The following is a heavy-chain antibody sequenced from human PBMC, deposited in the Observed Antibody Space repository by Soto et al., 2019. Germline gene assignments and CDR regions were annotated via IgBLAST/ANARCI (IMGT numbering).Heavy chain of an antibody. D-gene: IGHD2-15*01. Sequence: SETLSLTCTVSGASIRSYYWSWMRQPPGKGLEWIGYIYYGGSTNYNPSLKSRVTISVDTSKNQFSLKLSSVTAADTAVYYCAREREYCSGSSCRHFDYWGKGTLVTVS. CDR2: IYYGGST. CDR1: GASIRSYY. J-gene: IGHJ4*02. V-gene: IGHV4-59*12. CDR3: AREREYCSGSSCRHFDY.